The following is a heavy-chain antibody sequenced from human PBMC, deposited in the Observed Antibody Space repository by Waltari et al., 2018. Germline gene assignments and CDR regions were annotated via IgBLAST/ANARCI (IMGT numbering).Heavy chain of an antibody. CDR3: TREVVPAATIVVNWFDP. D-gene: IGHD2-2*01. CDR1: GYIFTASA. Sequence: QVQLVQSGSELKKPGASVTVSCKASGYIFTASAINWVRQAPGQGLELMGWINTNTGNPTYVQGFSGRFVFSLDTSVSTAYLQINSLKAEDTAVYYCTREVVPAATIVVNWFDPWGQGTLVTVSS. J-gene: IGHJ5*02. V-gene: IGHV7-4-1*02. CDR2: INTNTGNP.